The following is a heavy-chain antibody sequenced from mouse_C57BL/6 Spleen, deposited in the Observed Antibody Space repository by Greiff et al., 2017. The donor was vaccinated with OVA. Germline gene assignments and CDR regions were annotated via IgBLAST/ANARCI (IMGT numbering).Heavy chain of an antibody. D-gene: IGHD2-5*01. CDR3: VSHYYSNYEDAMDY. V-gene: IGHV10-1*01. CDR2: IRSKSNNYAT. J-gene: IGHJ4*01. Sequence: EVQLVESGGGLVQPKGSLKLSCAASGFSFNTYAMNWVRQAPGKGLEWVARIRSKSNNYATYYADSVKDRFTISRDDSESMLYLQMNNLKTEDTAMYYCVSHYYSNYEDAMDYWGQGTSVTVSS. CDR1: GFSFNTYA.